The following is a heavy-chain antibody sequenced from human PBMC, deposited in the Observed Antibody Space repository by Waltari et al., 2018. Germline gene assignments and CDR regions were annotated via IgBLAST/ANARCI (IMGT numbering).Heavy chain of an antibody. CDR1: GFTFSSYA. Sequence: QVQLVESGGGVVQPGRSLRLSCAASGFTFSSYAMHWVRQAPGKGLEGVAVISYDGSNKYYADSVKGRFTISRDNSKNTLYLQMNSLRAEDTAVYYCASTSSGWSYFDYWGQGTLVTVSS. CDR2: ISYDGSNK. V-gene: IGHV3-30-3*01. CDR3: ASTSSGWSYFDY. D-gene: IGHD6-19*01. J-gene: IGHJ4*02.